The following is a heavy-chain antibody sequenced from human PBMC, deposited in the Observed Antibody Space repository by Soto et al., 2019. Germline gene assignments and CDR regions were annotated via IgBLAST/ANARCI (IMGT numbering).Heavy chain of an antibody. D-gene: IGHD6-13*01. J-gene: IGHJ6*02. CDR1: GFTFSSYD. Sequence: PGGSLRLSCAASGFTFSSYDMHWVRQATGKGLEWVSAIGTAGDTYYPGSVKGRFTISRENAKNSLYLQMNSLRAGDTAVYYCAKVTKRAAAGRYEYYKYGMDVWGQGTTVTVPS. CDR3: AKVTKRAAAGRYEYYKYGMDV. CDR2: IGTAGDT. V-gene: IGHV3-13*01.